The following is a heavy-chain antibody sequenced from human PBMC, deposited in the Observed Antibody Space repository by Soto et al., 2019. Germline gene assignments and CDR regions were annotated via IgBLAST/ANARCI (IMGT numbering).Heavy chain of an antibody. Sequence: HPGGALRLSCAASGFTFSSYWMHWVRQAPGKGLEWVSYISSSGSTIYYADSVKGRFTISRDNAKNSLYLQMNSLRAEDTAVYYCAREPPSTVVTRYYYYYGMDVWGQGTTVTVSS. V-gene: IGHV3-48*03. D-gene: IGHD4-17*01. CDR2: ISSSGSTI. CDR1: GFTFSSYW. J-gene: IGHJ6*02. CDR3: AREPPSTVVTRYYYYYGMDV.